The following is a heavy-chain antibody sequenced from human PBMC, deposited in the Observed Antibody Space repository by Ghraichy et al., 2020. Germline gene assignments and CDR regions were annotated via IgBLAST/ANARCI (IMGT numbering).Heavy chain of an antibody. CDR2: ISGSGGDT. D-gene: IGHD6-19*01. Sequence: GGSVRLSCAASGFTFSSYAMNWVRQAPGKGLEWVSAISGSGGDTFYPDSVKGRFTMSRDNSKNTLYLQMNSLRAEDTAIYYCAKDLMASSGWDFDYWGQGTLVTVSS. CDR1: GFTFSSYA. CDR3: AKDLMASSGWDFDY. V-gene: IGHV3-23*01. J-gene: IGHJ4*02.